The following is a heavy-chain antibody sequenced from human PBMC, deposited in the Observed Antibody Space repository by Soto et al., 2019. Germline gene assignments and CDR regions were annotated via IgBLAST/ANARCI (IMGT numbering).Heavy chain of an antibody. J-gene: IGHJ4*02. V-gene: IGHV3-15*01. CDR1: GFTFSNAW. Sequence: GGALRLSCAASGFTFSNAWMSWVRQAPGKGLEWVGRIKSKTDGGTTDYAAPVKDRFTISRDDSKNALYLQMNSLKTEDTAVYYCTTRILYFDSGFDYWGQGTLVTVSS. D-gene: IGHD3-9*01. CDR3: TTRILYFDSGFDY. CDR2: IKSKTDGGTT.